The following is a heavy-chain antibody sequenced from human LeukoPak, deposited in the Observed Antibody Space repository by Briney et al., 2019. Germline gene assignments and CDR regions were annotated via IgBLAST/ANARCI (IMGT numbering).Heavy chain of an antibody. CDR3: AKGDNYHGTGSLRIVS. CDR2: IFHTGST. CDR1: SDSTTSHYY. V-gene: IGHV4-38-2*01. D-gene: IGHD1-1*01. Sequence: SETLSLTCAVSSDSTTSHYYWGWVRQSPGKGLEWIGNIFHTGSTYYSPSLKSRLTISLDTSQNQFSLNLSSVTAADTAVYYCAKGDNYHGTGSLRIVSWGQGTLVTVSS. J-gene: IGHJ5*02.